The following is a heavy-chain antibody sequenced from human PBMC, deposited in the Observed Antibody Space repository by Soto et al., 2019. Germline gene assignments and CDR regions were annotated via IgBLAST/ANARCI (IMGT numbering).Heavy chain of an antibody. D-gene: IGHD6-6*01. Sequence: ESLKVSFKGSGYSFTSYWIVWVRQMPGKGLEWMGIIYPGDSDTRYSPSFQGQVTISADKSISTAYLQWRSLKASDTAMYYCARSSSSSLGYYYYYGMDVWGQGTTVTVSS. J-gene: IGHJ6*02. V-gene: IGHV5-51*01. CDR2: IYPGDSDT. CDR1: GYSFTSYW. CDR3: ARSSSSSLGYYYYYGMDV.